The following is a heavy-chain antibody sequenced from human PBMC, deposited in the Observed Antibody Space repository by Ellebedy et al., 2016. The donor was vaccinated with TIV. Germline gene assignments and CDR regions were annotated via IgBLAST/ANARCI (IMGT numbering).Heavy chain of an antibody. J-gene: IGHJ4*02. Sequence: ASVKVSCXASGGTFSSYAISWVRQAPGQGLEWMGWINPNSGGTNYAQKFQGRVTMTRDTSISTAYMELSRLRSDDTAVYYCARGGALWLRIPQIDYWGQGTLVTVSS. CDR1: GGTFSSYA. D-gene: IGHD5-18*01. CDR2: INPNSGGT. V-gene: IGHV1-2*02. CDR3: ARGGALWLRIPQIDY.